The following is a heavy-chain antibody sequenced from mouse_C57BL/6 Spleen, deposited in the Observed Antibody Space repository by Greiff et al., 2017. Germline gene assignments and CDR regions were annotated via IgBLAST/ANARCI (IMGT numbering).Heavy chain of an antibody. J-gene: IGHJ1*03. CDR3: EIHGDYDGRGNWYVEV. CDR2: FYPGSGSI. D-gene: IGHD2-4*01. V-gene: IGHV1-62-2*01. CDR1: GYTFTEYT. Sequence: VKLMESGAELVKPGASVKLSCKASGYTFTEYTIHWVKQRSGQGLEWIGWFYPGSGSIKYNEKFKDKATLTADKSSSTVYMELSRLKSEDSAVYVCEIHGDYDGRGNWYVEVWGTGTTVTVSS.